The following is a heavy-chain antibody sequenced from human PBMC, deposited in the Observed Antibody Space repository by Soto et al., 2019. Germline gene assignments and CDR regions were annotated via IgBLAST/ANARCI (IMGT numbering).Heavy chain of an antibody. CDR1: GFTFSSYG. J-gene: IGHJ6*02. Sequence: QVQLVESGGGVVQPGRSLRLSCAASGFTFSSYGMHWVRQAPCKGLEWLAVIWYDGSNKYYADSVKGLFTISRDTSKNTLYLQMNSRRAEDTAVYYCARGRGYYDPDYYYGMDVWGQGTTVTVSS. V-gene: IGHV3-33*01. CDR2: IWYDGSNK. CDR3: ARGRGYYDPDYYYGMDV. D-gene: IGHD3-22*01.